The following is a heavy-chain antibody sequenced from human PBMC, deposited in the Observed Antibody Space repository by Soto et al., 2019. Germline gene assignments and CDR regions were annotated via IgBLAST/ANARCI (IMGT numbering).Heavy chain of an antibody. CDR1: GYSFTSYW. J-gene: IGHJ6*02. D-gene: IGHD2-15*01. Sequence: PGESLKLSCKGSGYSFTSYWIAWVRQMPGKGLEWMGIIYPADSDTRYSPSFQGQVTISVDKSISTAYLQWSSLKASDTAMYYCARGGYCSGGSCYTYYFHGMDVWGQGTTVTVSS. V-gene: IGHV5-51*01. CDR3: ARGGYCSGGSCYTYYFHGMDV. CDR2: IYPADSDT.